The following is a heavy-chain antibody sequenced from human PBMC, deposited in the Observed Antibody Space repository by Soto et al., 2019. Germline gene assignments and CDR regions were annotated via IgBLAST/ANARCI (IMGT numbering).Heavy chain of an antibody. Sequence: SETLSLTCTVSGGSISSYYWSWIRQPPGKGLEWIGYIYYSGSTNYNPSLKSRVTISVDTSKNQFSLKLSSVTAADTAVYYCARVDSSGWYYFDYRGQGTLVTVSS. CDR1: GGSISSYY. CDR2: IYYSGST. J-gene: IGHJ4*02. CDR3: ARVDSSGWYYFDY. V-gene: IGHV4-59*01. D-gene: IGHD6-19*01.